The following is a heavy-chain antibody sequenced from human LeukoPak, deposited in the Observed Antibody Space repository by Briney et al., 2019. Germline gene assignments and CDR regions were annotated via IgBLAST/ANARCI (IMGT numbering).Heavy chain of an antibody. CDR3: ARFRGNIAAAGDY. Sequence: GASVKVSCKASGYTFTSYDINWVRQATGQGLEWMGWMNPNSGNTGYAQKLQGRVTMTRNTSISTAYMELSSLRSEDTAVYYCARFRGNIAAAGDYWGQGTLVTVSS. V-gene: IGHV1-8*01. J-gene: IGHJ4*02. CDR1: GYTFTSYD. CDR2: MNPNSGNT. D-gene: IGHD6-13*01.